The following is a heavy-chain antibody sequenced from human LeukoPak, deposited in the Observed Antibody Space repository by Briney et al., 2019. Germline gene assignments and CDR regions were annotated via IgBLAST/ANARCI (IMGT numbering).Heavy chain of an antibody. V-gene: IGHV3-23*01. CDR3: AKDGYDSSGYPYYYYYMDV. Sequence: GGTLRLSCAASGFTFSSYGMSWVRQAPGKGLEWVSAISGSSGSTYYADSVKGRFTISRDNSKNTLYLQMNSLRAEDTAVYYCAKDGYDSSGYPYYYYYMDVWGKGTTVTISS. CDR2: ISGSSGST. CDR1: GFTFSSYG. J-gene: IGHJ6*03. D-gene: IGHD3-22*01.